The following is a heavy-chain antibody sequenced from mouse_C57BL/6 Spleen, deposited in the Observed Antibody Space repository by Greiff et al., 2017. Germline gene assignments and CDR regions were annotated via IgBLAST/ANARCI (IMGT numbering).Heavy chain of an antibody. Sequence: QVQLQQSGAELVKPGASVKISCKASGYAFSSYWMNWVKQRPGKGLEWIGQIYPGDGDTNYNGKFKGKATLTADKSSSTAYMQLSSLTSEDSAVYFCARGDYFYYFDYWGQGTTLTVSS. CDR3: ARGDYFYYFDY. CDR1: GYAFSSYW. D-gene: IGHD2-4*01. V-gene: IGHV1-80*01. CDR2: IYPGDGDT. J-gene: IGHJ2*01.